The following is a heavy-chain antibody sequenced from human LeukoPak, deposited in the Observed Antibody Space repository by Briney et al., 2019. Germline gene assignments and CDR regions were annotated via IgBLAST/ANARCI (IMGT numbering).Heavy chain of an antibody. CDR3: ARGTLYDFRSGYYFPETGYGMDV. CDR1: GYTFTSYD. CDR2: MNPNSGNT. D-gene: IGHD3-3*01. J-gene: IGHJ6*02. V-gene: IGHV1-8*01. Sequence: ASVKVSCKASGYTFTSYDINWVRQATGQGLEWMGWMNPNSGNTGYAQKFQGRVTMTRNTSISTAYMELSSLRSEDTAVYYCARGTLYDFRSGYYFPETGYGMDVWGQGTTVTVSS.